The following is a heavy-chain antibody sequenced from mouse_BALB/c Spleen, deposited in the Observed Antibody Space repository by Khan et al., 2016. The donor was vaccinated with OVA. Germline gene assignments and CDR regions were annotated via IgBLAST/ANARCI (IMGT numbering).Heavy chain of an antibody. J-gene: IGHJ3*01. CDR3: ARGGKFAY. CDR2: ISTYYGDV. V-gene: IGHV1S137*01. CDR1: GYTFTDYA. D-gene: IGHD1-1*02. Sequence: QVQLQQSGAELVRPGVSVKISCKGSGYTFTDYAMHWVKQSHAKSLERIGVISTYYGDVDYSQKFKGKATMTVDRSSSTAYMELARLTSEDSAIYYCARGGKFAYWGQGTLVTVSA.